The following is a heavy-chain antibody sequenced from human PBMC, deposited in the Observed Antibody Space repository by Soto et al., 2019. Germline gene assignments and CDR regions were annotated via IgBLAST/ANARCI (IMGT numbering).Heavy chain of an antibody. CDR2: IWYDGSNK. V-gene: IGHV3-33*01. J-gene: IGHJ3*02. D-gene: IGHD6-19*01. Sequence: QVQLVESGGGVVQRGGSLRLSCAASGFTFSSYGMHWVRQAPGKGLEWVVVIWYDGSNKYYADSVKGRYTISRDDSKNTVYLQMNSLGAEDTAVYYCTRDPLIAVAAYDAFDIWGQGTSVTVSS. CDR3: TRDPLIAVAAYDAFDI. CDR1: GFTFSSYG.